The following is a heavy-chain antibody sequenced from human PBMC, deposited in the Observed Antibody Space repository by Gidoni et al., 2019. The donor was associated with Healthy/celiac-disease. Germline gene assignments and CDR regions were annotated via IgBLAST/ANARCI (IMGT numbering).Heavy chain of an antibody. J-gene: IGHJ3*02. D-gene: IGHD3-3*01. CDR3: ARVRFGVVINDAFDI. V-gene: IGHV1-18*01. CDR2: AYNGNT. Sequence: AYNGNTNYAQKLQGRVTMTTDTSTSTAYMELRSLRSDDTAVYYCARVRFGVVINDAFDIWGQGTMVTVSS.